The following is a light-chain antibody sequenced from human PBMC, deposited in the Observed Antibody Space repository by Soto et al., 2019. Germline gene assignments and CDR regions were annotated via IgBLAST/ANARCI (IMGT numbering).Light chain of an antibody. V-gene: IGKV3-15*01. CDR3: QQYENLPT. CDR2: GES. Sequence: EIVMTQSPGTLSVSPGERATLSCRASQSISGNLVWYQQKPGQAPRLLIYGESTRATGIPARFSGSGSGTEFTLTISRLQPEDIATYYCQQYENLPTFGQGTRLEIK. CDR1: QSISGN. J-gene: IGKJ5*01.